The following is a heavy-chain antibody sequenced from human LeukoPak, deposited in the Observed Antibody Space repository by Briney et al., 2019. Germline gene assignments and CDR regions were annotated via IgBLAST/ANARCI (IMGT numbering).Heavy chain of an antibody. J-gene: IGHJ3*02. V-gene: IGHV4-39*07. CDR1: GGSISSSSYY. CDR3: ASLGATIPVDAFDI. CDR2: INHSGST. Sequence: SETLSLTCTVSGGSISSSSYYWGWIRQPPGKGLEWIGEINHSGSTNYNPSLKSRVTISVDTSKNQFSLKLSSVTAADTAVYYCASLGATIPVDAFDIWGQGTMVTVSS. D-gene: IGHD1-26*01.